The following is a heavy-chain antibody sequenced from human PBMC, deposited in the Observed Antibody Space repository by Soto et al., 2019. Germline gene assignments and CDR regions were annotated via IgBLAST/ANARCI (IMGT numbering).Heavy chain of an antibody. CDR2: IIPIFGTA. CDR3: ARGGVVTARNYYGMDV. CDR1: GGTFSSYA. Sequence: SVKVSCKASGGTFSSYAISWVRQAPGQGLEWMGGIIPIFGTAKYAQKFQGRVTITADESTSTAYMELSSLRSEDTAVYYCARGGVVTARNYYGMDVWGHGTTVTVSS. V-gene: IGHV1-69*13. J-gene: IGHJ6*02. D-gene: IGHD2-21*02.